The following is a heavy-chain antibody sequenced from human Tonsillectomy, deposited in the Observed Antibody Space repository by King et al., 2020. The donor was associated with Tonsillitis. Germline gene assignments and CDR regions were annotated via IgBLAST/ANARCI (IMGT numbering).Heavy chain of an antibody. CDR3: AIRRSYYDILTGEGNGFDP. J-gene: IGHJ5*02. CDR2: FDPEDGET. CDR1: GYTLTELS. D-gene: IGHD3-9*01. Sequence: QLVQSGAEVKKPGASVKVSCKVSGYTLTELSLHWVRQAPGKGLEWMGGFDPEDGETIYAQKFQGRVTMTEDTFTDTAYMELSSLRSEDTAVYYCAIRRSYYDILTGEGNGFDPWGQGTLVTVSS. V-gene: IGHV1-24*01.